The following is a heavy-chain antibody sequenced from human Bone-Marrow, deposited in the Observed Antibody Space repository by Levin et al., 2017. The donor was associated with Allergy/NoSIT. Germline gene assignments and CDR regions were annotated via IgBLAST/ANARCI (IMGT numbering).Heavy chain of an antibody. D-gene: IGHD1-14*01. V-gene: IGHV4-39*01. Sequence: KSSETLSLTCTVSGDSISGCDCYWGWIRRPPGRGLEWIGSIYYSGTTDYNPSLKGRVTISVDPSKNQFSLKLTYVTAADTAVYYCARQARGTYDRNWFDPWGQGFLVTVSS. CDR1: GDSISGCDCY. J-gene: IGHJ5*02. CDR3: ARQARGTYDRNWFDP. CDR2: IYYSGTT.